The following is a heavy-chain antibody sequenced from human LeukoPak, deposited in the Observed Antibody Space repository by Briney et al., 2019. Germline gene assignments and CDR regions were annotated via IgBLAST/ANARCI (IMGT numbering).Heavy chain of an antibody. CDR2: IGTAGDT. Sequence: GGSLRLSCAASGFTFSSYDMHWVRQATGKGLEWVSAIGTAGDTYYPGSVKGRFTISRENAKNSLYLQMNSLRAGDTAVYYCARGYSYGPFDYWGQGTLSPSPQ. D-gene: IGHD5-18*01. CDR1: GFTFSSYD. CDR3: ARGYSYGPFDY. V-gene: IGHV3-13*01. J-gene: IGHJ4*02.